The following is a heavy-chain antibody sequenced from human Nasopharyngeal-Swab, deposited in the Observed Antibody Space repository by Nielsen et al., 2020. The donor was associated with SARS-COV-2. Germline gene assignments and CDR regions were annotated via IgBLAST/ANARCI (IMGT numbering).Heavy chain of an antibody. Sequence: GESLKISCAASGFSFSSYWMSWVRQAPGKGLEWVANIKQDGSEKYYVDSLKGRFTVSRDNAKNSLYLQMNSLSAEDTAVYYCARIRYRDYNDAFDLWGQGTSVTVSS. CDR3: ARIRYRDYNDAFDL. J-gene: IGHJ3*01. CDR2: IKQDGSEK. CDR1: GFSFSSYW. D-gene: IGHD4-17*01. V-gene: IGHV3-7*01.